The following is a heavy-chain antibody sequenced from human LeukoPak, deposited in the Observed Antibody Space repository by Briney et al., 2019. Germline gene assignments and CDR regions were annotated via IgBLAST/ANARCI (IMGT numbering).Heavy chain of an antibody. CDR3: ARGSYYDSSGYSI. V-gene: IGHV1-18*01. CDR1: GYTFTSYG. J-gene: IGHJ4*02. Sequence: ASVKVSCKASGYTFTSYGISWVRQAPGQGLEWMGWISAYNGNTNYAQKLQGRVTITRNTSISTAYMELSSLRSEDTAVYYCARGSYYDSSGYSIWGQGTLVTVSS. CDR2: ISAYNGNT. D-gene: IGHD3-22*01.